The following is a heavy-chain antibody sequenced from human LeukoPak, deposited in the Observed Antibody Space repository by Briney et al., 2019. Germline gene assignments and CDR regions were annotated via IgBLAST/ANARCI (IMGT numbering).Heavy chain of an antibody. CDR3: ARVGRVATNLAGHIHGTIDY. CDR1: GGSIRDGDYY. J-gene: IGHJ4*02. V-gene: IGHV4-30-4*01. CDR2: VYYSGST. D-gene: IGHD5-12*01. Sequence: SQTLSLTCTVSGGSIRDGDYYWTWVRQSPGKGLEWIAYVYYSGSTYYNPSLKSRLTISVVTSKNQFSLEVRSVIAADTAVYYCARVGRVATNLAGHIHGTIDYWGQGILVTVSS.